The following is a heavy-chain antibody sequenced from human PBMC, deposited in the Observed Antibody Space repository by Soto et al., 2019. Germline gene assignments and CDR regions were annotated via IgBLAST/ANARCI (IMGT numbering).Heavy chain of an antibody. D-gene: IGHD3-9*01. CDR2: IKQDGSEK. J-gene: IGHJ4*02. CDR3: ARDNYDILTGYYEPTNYYFDY. Sequence: GALRLSCAASGFTFSSYWMSWVRQAPGKGLEWVANIKQDGSEKYYVDSVKGRFTISRDNAKNSLYLQMNSLRAEDTAVYYCARDNYDILTGYYEPTNYYFDYWGQGTLVTVS. V-gene: IGHV3-7*05. CDR1: GFTFSSYW.